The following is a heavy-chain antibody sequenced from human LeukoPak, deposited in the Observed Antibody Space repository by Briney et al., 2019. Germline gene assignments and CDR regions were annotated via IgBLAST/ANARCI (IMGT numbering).Heavy chain of an antibody. J-gene: IGHJ4*02. V-gene: IGHV3-23*01. CDR1: GIIFSSYA. CDR2: ISGNGVSK. CDR3: ARRRGAGVVSPLIDY. D-gene: IGHD2-15*01. Sequence: GGSLRLSCEASGIIFSSYALSWVRQAPGTGLEWVAIISGNGVSKDYADSVKGRFAISRDNSKNTLYLQMNSLRAEDTAVYYCARRRGAGVVSPLIDYWGQGTLVTVSS.